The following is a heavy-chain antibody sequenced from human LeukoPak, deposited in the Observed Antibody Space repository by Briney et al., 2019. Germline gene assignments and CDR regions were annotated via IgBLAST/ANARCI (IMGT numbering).Heavy chain of an antibody. J-gene: IGHJ6*03. D-gene: IGHD3-10*01. CDR3: ASSSLEGYGSGGAYMDV. CDR2: INPNSGGT. V-gene: IGHV1-2*02. Sequence: ASVKVSCKASGYTFTGYYIHWVRQAPGQGLEWMGWINPNSGGTNYAQKFQGRVTMTRDTSTSTVYMELSSLRSEDTAVYYCASSSLEGYGSGGAYMDVWGKGTTVTISS. CDR1: GYTFTGYY.